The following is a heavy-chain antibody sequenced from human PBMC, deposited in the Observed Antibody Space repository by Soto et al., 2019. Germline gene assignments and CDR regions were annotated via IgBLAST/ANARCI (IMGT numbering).Heavy chain of an antibody. CDR1: GVSINSGDYS. Sequence: SETLSLTCTVSGVSINSGDYSWTWIRQPPGKGLEWIGYIYHTGTTYYNMSLKSRVTISVDRSKNQFSLKLSSVTAADTAVYYCARGINYYDSSGDSWFDPWGQGTLVTVSS. V-gene: IGHV4-30-2*01. CDR3: ARGINYYDSSGDSWFDP. D-gene: IGHD3-22*01. CDR2: IYHTGTT. J-gene: IGHJ5*02.